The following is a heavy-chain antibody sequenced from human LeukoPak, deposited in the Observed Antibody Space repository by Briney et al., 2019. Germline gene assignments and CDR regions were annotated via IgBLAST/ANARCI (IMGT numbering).Heavy chain of an antibody. Sequence: PGGSLTLSCVVSGFTFRSYWMSWVRQAPGKGLEWVATIGNTETFYADSVTGRFTISRDNSKNTVNLQMNRLRVEDTAIYYYAKDWIQFNRVFDCFDSWGQGTLVTVSS. J-gene: IGHJ4*02. V-gene: IGHV3-23*01. D-gene: IGHD5-18*01. CDR3: AKDWIQFNRVFDCFDS. CDR1: GFTFRSYW. CDR2: IGNTET.